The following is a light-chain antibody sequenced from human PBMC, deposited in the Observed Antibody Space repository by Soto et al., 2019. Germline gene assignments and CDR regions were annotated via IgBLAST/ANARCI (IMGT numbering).Light chain of an antibody. V-gene: IGLV1-40*01. CDR3: QSYDGRLSGWV. J-gene: IGLJ3*02. Sequence: QSVLTQPPSVSGAPGQRVTISCTGSSSNIGAGYDVHWYQQLPGTAPKLLIYGNSNRPSGVRDRFSGSKSGTSASLAITGLQAEDEADYYCQSYDGRLSGWVFGGGTKLTVL. CDR2: GNS. CDR1: SSNIGAGYD.